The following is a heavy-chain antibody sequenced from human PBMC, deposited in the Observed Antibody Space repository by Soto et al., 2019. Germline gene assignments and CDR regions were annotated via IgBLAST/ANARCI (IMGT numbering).Heavy chain of an antibody. CDR2: ISHDGSVK. D-gene: IGHD3-3*01. Sequence: QVQLVESGGGVVQPGDSLRLSCAASGFMFSGYGMHWIRQAPGKGLEWVAVISHDGSVKYYGDSVKGRCTVSRDNSNNTLFLQIDSLRAEDTAVYYCAKLVGGVKAIGAPGDWLDPWGQGTLVTVSS. J-gene: IGHJ5*02. V-gene: IGHV3-30*18. CDR3: AKLVGGVKAIGAPGDWLDP. CDR1: GFMFSGYG.